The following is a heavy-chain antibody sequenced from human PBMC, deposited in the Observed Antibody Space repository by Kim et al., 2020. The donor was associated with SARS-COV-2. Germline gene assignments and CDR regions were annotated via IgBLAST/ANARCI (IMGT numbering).Heavy chain of an antibody. CDR3: TTDVRIQLWDTIPPLDY. J-gene: IGHJ4*02. CDR1: GFTFSNAW. V-gene: IGHV3-15*01. Sequence: GGSLRLSCAASGFTFSNAWMSWVRQAPGKGLEWVGRIKSKTDGGTTDYAAPVKGRFTISRDDSKNTLYLQMNSLKTEDTAVYYCTTDVRIQLWDTIPPLDYWGQGTLVTVSS. CDR2: IKSKTDGGTT. D-gene: IGHD5-18*01.